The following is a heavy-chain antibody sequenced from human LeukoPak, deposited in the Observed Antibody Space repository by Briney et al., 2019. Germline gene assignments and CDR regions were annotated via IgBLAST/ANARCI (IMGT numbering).Heavy chain of an antibody. CDR3: ARQGMVRGDWFDP. CDR1: GYSFTSYW. Sequence: GESLKISCKGSGYSFTSYWIGWVRQMPGKGLEWVAIIYPGDSDTRYSPSFQGQVTISADKSISTAYLQWSSLKASDTAMYYCARQGMVRGDWFDPWGQGTLVTVSS. V-gene: IGHV5-51*01. J-gene: IGHJ5*02. D-gene: IGHD3-10*01. CDR2: IYPGDSDT.